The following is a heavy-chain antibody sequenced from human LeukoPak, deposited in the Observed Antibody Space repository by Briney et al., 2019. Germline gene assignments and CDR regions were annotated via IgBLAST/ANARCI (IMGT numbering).Heavy chain of an antibody. CDR1: GGSISSYY. D-gene: IGHD3-16*02. V-gene: IGHV4-59*01. CDR2: XYYSGST. Sequence: PSETLSLTCTVSGGSISSYYWSWIRQPPGKGLXXXXXXYYSGSTNYNPSLKSRVTISVDTSKNQFSLKLSSVTAADTAVYYCARAVYVWGSYRYSFDYWGQGTLVTVSS. J-gene: IGHJ4*02. CDR3: ARAVYVWGSYRYSFDY.